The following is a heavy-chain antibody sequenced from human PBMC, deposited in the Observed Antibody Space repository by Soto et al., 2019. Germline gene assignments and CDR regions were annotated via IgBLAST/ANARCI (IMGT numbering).Heavy chain of an antibody. CDR3: AGGRLYSVGGRGWFDP. Sequence: GGSLRLSCAASGFTFSILWMSWVRPAPGTGMEWVANIKQDGTKTYYVASVKGRFTISRDNAKNSLYLQMNSLRAEDTAVYYCAGGRLYSVGGRGWFDPWGPGTLVTVSS. CDR2: IKQDGTKT. D-gene: IGHD2-15*01. V-gene: IGHV3-7*03. CDR1: GFTFSILW. J-gene: IGHJ5*02.